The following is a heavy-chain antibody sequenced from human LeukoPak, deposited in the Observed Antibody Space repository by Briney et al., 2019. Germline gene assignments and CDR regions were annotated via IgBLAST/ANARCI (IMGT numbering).Heavy chain of an antibody. D-gene: IGHD3-22*01. Sequence: GGSLRLSCAASGFTFSDYPMSWVRQAPGKGLKWVSSIDRTGGNTYYRDSVKGRFTISRDNSRNTLYLQMTSLRAEDTAFYYCAKDPYYYDSSGYFPFEFWGQGTLVSVS. CDR2: IDRTGGNT. CDR1: GFTFSDYP. J-gene: IGHJ4*02. V-gene: IGHV3-23*01. CDR3: AKDPYYYDSSGYFPFEF.